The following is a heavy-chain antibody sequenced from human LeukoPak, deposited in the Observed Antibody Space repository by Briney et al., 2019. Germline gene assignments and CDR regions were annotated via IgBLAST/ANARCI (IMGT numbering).Heavy chain of an antibody. Sequence: GGSLRLSCAASVFSFRSYAMSWVRQAPARGLEWVSSLRGGGETFYADSVKGRFTLSRDESRNTVYLEMNNLRVEDTAVYFCAKANWVSSADAVVWGQGTLVTVSS. V-gene: IGHV3-23*01. CDR3: AKANWVSSADAVV. CDR1: VFSFRSYA. CDR2: LRGGGET. J-gene: IGHJ1*01. D-gene: IGHD2-21*01.